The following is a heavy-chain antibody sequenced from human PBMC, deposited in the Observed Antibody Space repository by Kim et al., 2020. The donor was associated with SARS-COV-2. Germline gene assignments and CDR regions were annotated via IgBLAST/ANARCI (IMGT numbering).Heavy chain of an antibody. CDR3: ARDYGDRWELKGFDY. CDR1: GFTFSSYS. J-gene: IGHJ4*02. D-gene: IGHD1-26*01. V-gene: IGHV3-21*04. CDR2: ISSSSSYI. Sequence: GGSLRLSCAASGFTFSSYSMNWVRQAPGKGLEWVSSISSSSSYIYYADSVKGRFTISRDNAKNSLYLQMNSLRAEDTAVYYCARDYGDRWELKGFDYWGQGTLVTVSS.